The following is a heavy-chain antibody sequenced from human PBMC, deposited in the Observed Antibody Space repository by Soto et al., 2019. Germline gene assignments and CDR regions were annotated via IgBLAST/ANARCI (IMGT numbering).Heavy chain of an antibody. V-gene: IGHV3-30-3*01. CDR3: AREYGIGGAAFDF. CDR2: ISYDGSNK. CDR1: GFTFSSYA. J-gene: IGHJ3*01. D-gene: IGHD2-15*01. Sequence: GGSLRLSCAASGFTFSSYAMHWVRQAPGKGLEWVAVISYDGSNKYYADSVKGRFTISRDNSKNTLYLQMNSLRADDTAVYYCAREYGIGGAAFDFWGQGTMVTVSS.